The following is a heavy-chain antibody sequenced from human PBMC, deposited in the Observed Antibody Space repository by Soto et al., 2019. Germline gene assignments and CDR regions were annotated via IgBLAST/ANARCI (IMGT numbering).Heavy chain of an antibody. CDR3: ARVVYCSGGSCYSRQYYYYGMDV. D-gene: IGHD2-15*01. J-gene: IGHJ6*02. CDR2: FYPGDSDT. V-gene: IGHV5-51*01. CDR1: GYSFTSYW. Sequence: LKISCKGSGYSFTSYWIGWVRQMPGKGLEWMGIFYPGDSDTRYSPSFQGQVTISADKSISTAYLQWCSLKASDTAMYYCARVVYCSGGSCYSRQYYYYGMDVWGQGTTVTVSS.